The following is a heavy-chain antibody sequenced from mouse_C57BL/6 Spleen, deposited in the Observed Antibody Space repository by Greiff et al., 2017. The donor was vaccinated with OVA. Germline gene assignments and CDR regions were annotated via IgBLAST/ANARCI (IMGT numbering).Heavy chain of an antibody. CDR2: IDPSDSYT. CDR3: AITTVAYWYFDV. V-gene: IGHV1-69*01. Sequence: QVQLQQPGAELVMPGASVKLSCKASGYTFTSYWMHWMKQRPGQGLEWIGEIDPSDSYTNYNQKFKGKSTLTVDKSSSTAYMQLSSLTSEDSAVYYCAITTVAYWYFDVWGTGTTVTVSS. J-gene: IGHJ1*03. D-gene: IGHD1-1*01. CDR1: GYTFTSYW.